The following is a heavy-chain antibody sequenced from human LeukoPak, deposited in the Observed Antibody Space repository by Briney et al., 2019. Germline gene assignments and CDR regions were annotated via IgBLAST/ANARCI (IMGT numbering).Heavy chain of an antibody. V-gene: IGHV4-59*01. CDR3: ARAVRGVINWFDP. J-gene: IGHJ5*02. D-gene: IGHD3-10*01. Sequence: SETPSLTCTVSGGSISSYYWSWIRQPPGKGLEWIGYIYYSGSTNYNPSLKSRVTISVDTSKNQFSLKLSSVTAADTAVYYCARAVRGVINWFDPWGQGTLVTVSS. CDR1: GGSISSYY. CDR2: IYYSGST.